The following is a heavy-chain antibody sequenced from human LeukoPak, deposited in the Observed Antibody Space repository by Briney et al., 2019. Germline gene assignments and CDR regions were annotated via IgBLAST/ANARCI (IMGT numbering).Heavy chain of an antibody. CDR1: GGSISSSIYY. Sequence: KPSETPSLTCTVAGGSISSSIYYWAWIRQPPGKGLEWIGGIYYSGATYYNPSLKSRVTISIDTSKNQFSLKLSSVTAADTAVYYCATPYSGGYHGLDIWGQGTMVTVSS. V-gene: IGHV4-39*05. J-gene: IGHJ3*02. D-gene: IGHD1-26*01. CDR2: IYYSGAT. CDR3: ATPYSGGYHGLDI.